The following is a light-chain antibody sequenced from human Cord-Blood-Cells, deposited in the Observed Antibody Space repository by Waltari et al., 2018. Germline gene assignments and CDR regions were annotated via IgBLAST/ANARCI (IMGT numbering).Light chain of an antibody. CDR3: CSYAGSSTYV. CDR1: RRDVGSYNL. Sequence: QSALTQPASVSGSPGQPITISCTGTRRDVGSYNLVSWYQQHPGKAPNLMIYEVRKRPSGVSNRFSGSKSGNTASLTISGLQAEDEADYYCCSYAGSSTYVFGTGTKVTVL. J-gene: IGLJ1*01. CDR2: EVR. V-gene: IGLV2-23*02.